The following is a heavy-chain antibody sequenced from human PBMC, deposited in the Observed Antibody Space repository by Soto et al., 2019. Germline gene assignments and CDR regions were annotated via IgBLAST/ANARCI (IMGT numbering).Heavy chain of an antibody. V-gene: IGHV1-69*13. Sequence: SVKVSCKASGGTFSSYAISWVREAPGQGLEWMGGIIPIFGTANYAQKFQGRVTITADESTSTAYMELSSLRSEDTAVYYCTREGARLPRSYYYGMDVWGQGTTVTVSS. CDR1: GGTFSSYA. CDR3: TREGARLPRSYYYGMDV. D-gene: IGHD3-16*01. CDR2: IIPIFGTA. J-gene: IGHJ6*02.